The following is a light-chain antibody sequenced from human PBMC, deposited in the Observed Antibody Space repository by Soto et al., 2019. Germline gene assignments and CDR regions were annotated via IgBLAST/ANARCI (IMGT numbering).Light chain of an antibody. J-gene: IGLJ2*01. CDR3: SSYAGSNNLV. V-gene: IGLV2-8*01. CDR2: EVN. CDR1: SSDVGGYNS. Sequence: QAVVTQPPSASGSPGQSVTISCTGTSSDVGGYNSVSWYQQHPGKAPKLVIYEVNKRPSGVPDRFSASKSDNTASLTVSGLQAEDEADYYCSSYAGSNNLVFGGGTKLTVL.